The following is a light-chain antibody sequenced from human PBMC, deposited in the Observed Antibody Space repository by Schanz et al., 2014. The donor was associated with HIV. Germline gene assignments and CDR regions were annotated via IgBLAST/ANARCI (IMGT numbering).Light chain of an antibody. V-gene: IGLV2-8*01. J-gene: IGLJ1*01. CDR2: EVS. Sequence: QSALTQPPSASGSPGQPVTIFCTGSSSDVGGYNYVSWYQQHPGKAPKVMIYEVSKRPSGVSDRFSGSKSGNTASLAITGLQAEDEADYYCSSHTTSGANVFGTGTKLTVL. CDR3: SSHTTSGANV. CDR1: SSDVGGYNY.